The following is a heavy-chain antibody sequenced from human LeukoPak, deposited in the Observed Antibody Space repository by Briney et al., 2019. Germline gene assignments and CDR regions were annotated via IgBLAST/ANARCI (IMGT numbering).Heavy chain of an antibody. V-gene: IGHV4-4*07. CDR2: VYTSGST. CDR1: GGSISSYY. D-gene: IGHD5-18*01. J-gene: IGHJ5*02. Sequence: SETLSLTCTVSGGSISSYYWSWIRQPAGRGLEWIGRVYTSGSTNYNPSLKSRVTMSVDTSKNQFSLKLSSVTAADTAVYYCARDLGYSKENWFDPWGQGTLVTVSS. CDR3: ARDLGYSKENWFDP.